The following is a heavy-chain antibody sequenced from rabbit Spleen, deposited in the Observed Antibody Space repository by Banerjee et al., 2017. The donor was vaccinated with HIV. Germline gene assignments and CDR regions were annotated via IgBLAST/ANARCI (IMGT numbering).Heavy chain of an antibody. CDR2: IHVGGIDKT. D-gene: IGHD6-1*01. CDR3: ARAPYSYDYAALTWIAYYAMDL. Sequence: QEQLEESGGGLVKPEGSLTLTCKASGFSFSDRDVMCWVRQAPGEGLEWIACIHVGGIDKTYYASWAEGRFTISKTPSTTVTLQMTSLTVADTATYFCARAPYSYDYAALTWIAYYAMDLWGPGTLVTVS. CDR1: GFSFSDRDV. V-gene: IGHV1S45*01. J-gene: IGHJ6*01.